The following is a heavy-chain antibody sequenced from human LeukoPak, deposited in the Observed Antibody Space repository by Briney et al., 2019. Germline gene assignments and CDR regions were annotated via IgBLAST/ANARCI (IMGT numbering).Heavy chain of an antibody. Sequence: ASVKVSCKASGYTFTGYFMHWVRQAPGQGLEWMGWINPSIGDTKYAQKFQGRATMTRDTSINTVYMELSRLRSDDTAVYYCARDWGLLRAGAFWGQGTLVTVPS. V-gene: IGHV1-2*02. D-gene: IGHD3-22*01. CDR2: INPSIGDT. J-gene: IGHJ4*02. CDR1: GYTFTGYF. CDR3: ARDWGLLRAGAF.